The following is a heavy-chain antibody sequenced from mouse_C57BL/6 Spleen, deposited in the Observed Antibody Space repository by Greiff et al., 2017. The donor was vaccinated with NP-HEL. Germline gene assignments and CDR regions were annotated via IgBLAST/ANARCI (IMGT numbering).Heavy chain of an antibody. CDR1: GFTFSSYA. CDR3: ARGEDYYDYGFAY. D-gene: IGHD2-4*01. CDR2: ISDGGSYT. J-gene: IGHJ3*01. V-gene: IGHV5-4*01. Sequence: DVHLVESGGGLVKPGGSLKLSCAASGFTFSSYAMSWVSQTPEKRLGWVATISDGGSYTYYPDNVKGRFTISRDNAKNNLYLQMSHLKSEDTAMYYCARGEDYYDYGFAYWGQGTLVTGSA.